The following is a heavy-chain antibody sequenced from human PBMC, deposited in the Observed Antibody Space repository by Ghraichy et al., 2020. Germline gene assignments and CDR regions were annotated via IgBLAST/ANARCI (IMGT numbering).Heavy chain of an antibody. J-gene: IGHJ4*02. CDR3: VRDRDSSSWYFDL. CDR1: GFTFDDHA. CDR2: VSWDGETT. V-gene: IGHV3-43D*03. Sequence: GALNISCEASGFTFDDHAMHWVREVPGKGLEWVSLVSWDGETTDYADSVKGRFTISRDNSKDSVSLQMSSLRPEDSGLYYCVRDRDSSSWYFDLWGQGTQVTVSS. D-gene: IGHD3-22*01.